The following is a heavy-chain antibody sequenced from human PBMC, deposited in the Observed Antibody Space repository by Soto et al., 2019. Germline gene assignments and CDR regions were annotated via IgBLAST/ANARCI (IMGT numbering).Heavy chain of an antibody. CDR1: GYSFTSYW. Sequence: GESLKISCKGSGYSFTSYWIGWVRQMPGKGLEWMGIIYPGDSDTRYSPSFQGQVTISADKSISTAYLQWSSLKASDTAMYYCARPHNGYDYVWGGYRSPEDAFDIWGQGTMVTVSS. J-gene: IGHJ3*02. D-gene: IGHD3-16*02. V-gene: IGHV5-51*01. CDR3: ARPHNGYDYVWGGYRSPEDAFDI. CDR2: IYPGDSDT.